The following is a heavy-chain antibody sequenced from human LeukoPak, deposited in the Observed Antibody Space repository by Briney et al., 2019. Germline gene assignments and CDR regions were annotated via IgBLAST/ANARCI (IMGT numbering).Heavy chain of an antibody. CDR2: ISGSGGST. J-gene: IGHJ6*03. D-gene: IGHD2-2*01. Sequence: GGSLRLSCAASGFTFSSYAMSWVRQAPGKGLEWVSAISGSGGSTYYADSVKGRFTISRDNSKNTLYLQMNSLRAEDTAVYYCARALIVVVPAAPTYYYYYMDVWGKGTTVTVSS. CDR1: GFTFSSYA. V-gene: IGHV3-23*01. CDR3: ARALIVVVPAAPTYYYYYMDV.